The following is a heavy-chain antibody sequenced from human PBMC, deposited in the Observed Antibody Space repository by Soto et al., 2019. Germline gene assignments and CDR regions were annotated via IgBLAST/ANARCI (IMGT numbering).Heavy chain of an antibody. D-gene: IGHD4-17*01. CDR2: ISWNSGSI. J-gene: IGHJ4*02. V-gene: IGHV3-9*01. CDR1: GFTFDDYA. CDR3: AKDINDYGPSEFDY. Sequence: PGGSLRLSCAASGFTFDDYAMHWVRQAPGKGLEGVSGISWNSGSIGYADSVKGRFTISRDNAKNSLYLQMNSLRAEDTALYYCAKDINDYGPSEFDYWGQGTLVTVS.